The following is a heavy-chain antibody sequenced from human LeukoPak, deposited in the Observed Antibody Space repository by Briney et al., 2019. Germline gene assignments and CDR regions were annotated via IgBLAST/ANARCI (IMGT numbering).Heavy chain of an antibody. CDR2: IYSGGST. V-gene: IGHV3-66*01. J-gene: IGHJ4*02. CDR1: GFTFSDYY. D-gene: IGHD3-3*01. CDR3: AGSITIFGVVTAPHDY. Sequence: GGSLRLSCAASGFTFSDYYMSWIRQAPGKGLEWVSVIYSGGSTYYADSVKGRFTISRDNSKNTLYLQMNSLRAEDTAVYYCAGSITIFGVVTAPHDYWGQGTLVTVSS.